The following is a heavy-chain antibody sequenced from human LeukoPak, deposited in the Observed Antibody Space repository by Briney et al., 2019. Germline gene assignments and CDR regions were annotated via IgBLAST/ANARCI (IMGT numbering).Heavy chain of an antibody. CDR3: AKDPFKYCSSTSCSYGMGV. V-gene: IGHV3-30*18. CDR1: GFTFSSYG. Sequence: GGSLRLSCAASGFTFSSYGMHWVRQAPGKGLEWVAVISYDGSNKYYADSVKGRFTISRDNSKNTLYLQMNSLRAEDTAVYYRAKDPFKYCSSTSCSYGMGVWGQGTTVTVSS. CDR2: ISYDGSNK. J-gene: IGHJ6*02. D-gene: IGHD2-2*01.